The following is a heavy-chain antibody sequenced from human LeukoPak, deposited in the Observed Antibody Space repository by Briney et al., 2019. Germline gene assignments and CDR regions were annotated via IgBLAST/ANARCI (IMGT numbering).Heavy chain of an antibody. CDR3: AKGLRWFGNFYFNYFDH. J-gene: IGHJ4*02. D-gene: IGHD3-10*01. CDR2: ISFDGSKR. V-gene: IGHV3-30*18. Sequence: GGSLRLSCAASGFTFSSYEMNWVRQAPGKGLEWVAFISFDGSKRYFTDSVKGRFTISRDNSENTLFLQLDSLRTEDTAVYYCAKGLRWFGNFYFNYFDHWGQGTLVTVSS. CDR1: GFTFSSYE.